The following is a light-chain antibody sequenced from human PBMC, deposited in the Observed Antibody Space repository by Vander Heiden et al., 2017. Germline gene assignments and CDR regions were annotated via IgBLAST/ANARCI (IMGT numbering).Light chain of an antibody. CDR1: NLRYYY. CDR3: HSRDTTGNHVL. CDR2: GNN. J-gene: IGLJ2*01. Sequence: SSELPHDLTVSVPVGQTAMIACQGNNLRYYYTTWYQQKPRQAPLLVLYGNNNRPSGIPDRFSGSRSGNTAFLTITGAQVEDEADYYCHSRDTTGNHVLFGGGTKLTVL. V-gene: IGLV3-19*01.